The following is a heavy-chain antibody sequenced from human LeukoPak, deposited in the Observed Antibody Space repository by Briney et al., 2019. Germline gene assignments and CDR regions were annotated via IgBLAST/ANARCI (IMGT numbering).Heavy chain of an antibody. D-gene: IGHD3-22*01. V-gene: IGHV4-34*01. J-gene: IGHJ5*02. CDR2: INHSGSA. CDR3: ARGHPDSSGYYYGSWFDP. CDR1: GGSFSGYY. Sequence: PPETLSLTCAVYGGSFSGYYWSWIRQPPGKGLEWIGEINHSGSANYNPSLKSRVTISVDTSKDQFSLTLTSVTAADTAVYYCARGHPDSSGYYYGSWFDPWGQGTLVTVSS.